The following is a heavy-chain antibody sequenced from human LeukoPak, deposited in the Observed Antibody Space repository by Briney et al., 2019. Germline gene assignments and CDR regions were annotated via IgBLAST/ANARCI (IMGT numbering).Heavy chain of an antibody. J-gene: IGHJ4*02. CDR2: IDSDGSET. Sequence: GGSLRLSCAASGFTFGSYWMHWVRQAPGKGLMWVSRIDSDGSETSYADSVKGRFTISRDNAKNTLYLQMNSLRVEDTAVYYCARVDVWGSFRSHYWGQGTLVTVSS. D-gene: IGHD3-16*02. CDR1: GFTFGSYW. V-gene: IGHV3-74*01. CDR3: ARVDVWGSFRSHY.